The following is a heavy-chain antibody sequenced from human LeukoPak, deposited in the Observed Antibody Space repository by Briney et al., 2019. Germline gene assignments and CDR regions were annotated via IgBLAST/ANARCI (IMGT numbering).Heavy chain of an antibody. V-gene: IGHV1-69*13. Sequence: SVKVSCKASGGTISSYAISWVRQAPGQGLEWMGGIIPIFGTANYAQKFQGRVTITADESTSTAYMELSSLRSEDTAVYYCATLYYYDSSGYYPYYFDYWGQGTLVTVSS. CDR1: GGTISSYA. CDR2: IIPIFGTA. J-gene: IGHJ4*02. D-gene: IGHD3-22*01. CDR3: ATLYYYDSSGYYPYYFDY.